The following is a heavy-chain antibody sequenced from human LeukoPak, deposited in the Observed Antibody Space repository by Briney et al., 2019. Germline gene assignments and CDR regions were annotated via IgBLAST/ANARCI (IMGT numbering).Heavy chain of an antibody. V-gene: IGHV3-21*01. CDR3: ARGRGYSGYDSGY. J-gene: IGHJ4*02. D-gene: IGHD5-12*01. CDR1: GFTFSSYS. CDR2: ISSSSSYI. Sequence: PGGSLRLSCAASGFTFSSYSMNWVRQAPGKGLEWVSSISSSSSYIYYADSVKGRFTISRDNAKNSLYLQMNSLRAEDTAVYYCARGRGYSGYDSGYWGQGTLVTVSS.